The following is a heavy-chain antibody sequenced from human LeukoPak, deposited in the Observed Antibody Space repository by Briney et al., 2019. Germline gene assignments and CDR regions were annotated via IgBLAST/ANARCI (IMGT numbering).Heavy chain of an antibody. CDR1: GYTFTNYD. D-gene: IGHD1-26*01. CDR2: MYLNSGKP. V-gene: IGHV1-8*03. Sequence: ASVKVSCKASGYTFTNYDIHWVRQAAGQGVEWMGWMYLNSGKPGYAQKFQGRVTITRDTSITTAYMELSSLISEDTAVYDCARRAHSGSYYVAFGDWGEGTPVAVSS. CDR3: ARRAHSGSYYVAFGD. J-gene: IGHJ4*02.